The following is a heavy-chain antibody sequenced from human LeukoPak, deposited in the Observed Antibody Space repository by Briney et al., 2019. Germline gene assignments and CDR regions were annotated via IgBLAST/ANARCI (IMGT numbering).Heavy chain of an antibody. J-gene: IGHJ6*03. D-gene: IGHD2-2*01. CDR3: ARGGSYPDATDIVVVPAARWWYYYYYMDV. CDR1: GYTFTGYY. Sequence: ASVKVSCKASGYTFTGYYMHWVRQAPGQGLERMGWINPNSGGTNYAQKFQGRVTMTRDTSISTAYMELSRLRSDDTAVYYRARGGSYPDATDIVVVPAARWWYYYYYMDVWGKGTTVTVSS. V-gene: IGHV1-2*02. CDR2: INPNSGGT.